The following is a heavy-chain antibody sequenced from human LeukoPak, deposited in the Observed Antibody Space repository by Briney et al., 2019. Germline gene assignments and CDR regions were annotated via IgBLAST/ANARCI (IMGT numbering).Heavy chain of an antibody. V-gene: IGHV3-7*01. Sequence: GGSLRLSCAASGFTFNSFWMGWVCQAPGKGLEWVAAIKQDGSEKSYVGSVKGRFTISRDNAENSLYLQMNNLRAEDTAVYYCARASRGETTFLWGQGTLVTVSS. CDR1: GFTFNSFW. J-gene: IGHJ4*02. CDR2: IKQDGSEK. CDR3: ARASRGETTFL. D-gene: IGHD4-17*01.